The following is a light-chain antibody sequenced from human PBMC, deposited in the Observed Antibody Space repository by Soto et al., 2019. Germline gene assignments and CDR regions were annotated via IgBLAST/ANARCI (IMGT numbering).Light chain of an antibody. V-gene: IGKV3-15*01. Sequence: VVTKSVVTLSVAPGERVTLSCMASHSVSSNFAWYQQKPGHAPSLLIYGAFTRATGIPARFSGTGSGTEFTLTIIILQSEDFALYYCQQYNDWPLTFCHGTKVAIK. CDR3: QQYNDWPLT. J-gene: IGKJ1*01. CDR1: HSVSSN. CDR2: GAF.